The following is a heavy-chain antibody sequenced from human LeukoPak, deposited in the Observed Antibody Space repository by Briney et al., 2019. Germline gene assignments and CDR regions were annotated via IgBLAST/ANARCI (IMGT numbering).Heavy chain of an antibody. V-gene: IGHV4-30-4*01. CDR1: GGSISSGDYY. CDR3: ARGDSGSQGFL. D-gene: IGHD1-26*01. J-gene: IGHJ4*02. Sequence: SETLSLTCTVSGGSISSGDYYWSWIRQPPGTGLEWIGYIYDSGSTYYNPSLKSRVTISVDTSKNQFSLKLSSVTAADTAVYYCARGDSGSQGFLWGQGTLVTVSS. CDR2: IYDSGST.